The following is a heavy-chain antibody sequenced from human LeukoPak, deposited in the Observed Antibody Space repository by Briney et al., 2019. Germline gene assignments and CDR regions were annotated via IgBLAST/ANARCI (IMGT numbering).Heavy chain of an antibody. D-gene: IGHD5-12*01. V-gene: IGHV3-23*01. CDR2: ITGNGGNI. CDR3: ARDIRQGNKGNWFDP. CDR1: GFTFSIYA. Sequence: GGSLRLSCAASGFTFSIYAMSWVRQAPGKGLEWISAITGNGGNIYYADSVKGRFTISRDNSKNTLYLQMNSLRVEDTAVYYCARDIRQGNKGNWFDPSGQGSLVTVSS. J-gene: IGHJ5*02.